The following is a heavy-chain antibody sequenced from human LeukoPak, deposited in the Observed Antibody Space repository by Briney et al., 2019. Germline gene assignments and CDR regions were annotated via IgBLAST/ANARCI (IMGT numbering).Heavy chain of an antibody. V-gene: IGHV1-3*01. J-gene: IGHJ4*02. Sequence: RASVKVSCKASGYTFTSYAMHWVRQAPGQRLEWMGWINAGNGNTKYSQKFQGRVTITGDTSASTAYMELSSLRSEDTAVYYCARGGSYHRYFDYWGQGTLVTVSS. CDR1: GYTFTSYA. CDR2: INAGNGNT. CDR3: ARGGSYHRYFDY. D-gene: IGHD1-26*01.